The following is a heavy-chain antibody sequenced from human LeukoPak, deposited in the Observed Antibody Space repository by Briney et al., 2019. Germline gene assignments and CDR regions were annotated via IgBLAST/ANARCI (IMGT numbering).Heavy chain of an antibody. D-gene: IGHD2-2*01. V-gene: IGHV3-23*01. Sequence: PGGSLRLSCAASGFTFSSYDMSWIRQAPGKGVEWVSVISGSGSSTYYADSVKGRFTISRDNSKSTMYLQMNSLRAEDTAVYYCAKDRHAPGRYCSSAICFPFDIWGQGTLVTVSS. CDR2: ISGSGSST. CDR1: GFTFSSYD. J-gene: IGHJ5*02. CDR3: AKDRHAPGRYCSSAICFPFDI.